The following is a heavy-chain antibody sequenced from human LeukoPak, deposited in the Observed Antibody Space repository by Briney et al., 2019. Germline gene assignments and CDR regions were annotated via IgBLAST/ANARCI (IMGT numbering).Heavy chain of an antibody. V-gene: IGHV3-9*01. CDR3: AKDSHYGSGSYYDY. Sequence: GGSLRISCAASGFTFDDYAMHWVRQAPGKGLEWVSGISWNSGSIGYADSVKGRFTISRDNAKNSLYLQMNSLRVEDTALYYCAKDSHYGSGSYYDYWGQGTLVTVSS. D-gene: IGHD3-10*01. CDR2: ISWNSGSI. CDR1: GFTFDDYA. J-gene: IGHJ4*02.